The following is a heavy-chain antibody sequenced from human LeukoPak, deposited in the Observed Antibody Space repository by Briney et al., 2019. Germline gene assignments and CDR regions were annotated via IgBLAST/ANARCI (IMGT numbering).Heavy chain of an antibody. J-gene: IGHJ4*02. CDR2: IDPSDSYT. V-gene: IGHV5-10-1*01. CDR3: SRSPQGLILDY. Sequence: GESLKISCKGSGYSFTSYWISWVRQMPGKGLEWMGRIDPSDSYTNYSPSFQGHVTISADKSINTAYLQWTRLKASDTAMYYCSRSPQGLILDYWGQGTLVTVSS. D-gene: IGHD3-22*01. CDR1: GYSFTSYW.